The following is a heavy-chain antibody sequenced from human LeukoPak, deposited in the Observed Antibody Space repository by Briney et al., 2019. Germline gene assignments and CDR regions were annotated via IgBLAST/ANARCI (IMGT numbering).Heavy chain of an antibody. V-gene: IGHV3-30*18. D-gene: IGHD1-26*01. J-gene: IGHJ4*02. Sequence: GGSLRLSCAASGFTFSSYGMHWVRQAPGKGLEWVAVISYDGSNKYYEDSVKGRFTISRDNSKNTLYLQMNSLRAEDTAVYYCAKDGSGSYRIPFDYWGPGTLVTVSS. CDR3: AKDGSGSYRIPFDY. CDR2: ISYDGSNK. CDR1: GFTFSSYG.